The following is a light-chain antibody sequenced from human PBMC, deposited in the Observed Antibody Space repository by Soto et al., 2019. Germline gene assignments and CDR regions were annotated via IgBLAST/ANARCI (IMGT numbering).Light chain of an antibody. V-gene: IGLV2-14*03. CDR2: DVS. CDR1: SSDVGGYNC. Sequence: QSALTQPASVSGSPGQSITISCTGTSSDVGGYNCVSWYQQHPGKAPKLMIYDVSNRPSGVSNRFSGSKSGNTASLTISGLQAKDEADYYCGSYTSTSTLGLFGGGTKLTVL. CDR3: GSYTSTSTLGL. J-gene: IGLJ2*01.